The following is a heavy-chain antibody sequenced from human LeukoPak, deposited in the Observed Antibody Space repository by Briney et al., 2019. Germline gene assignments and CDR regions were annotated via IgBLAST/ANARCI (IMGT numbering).Heavy chain of an antibody. Sequence: SETLSLTCAVYGGSFSGYYWSWIRQPPGMGLEWIGSIHYRINTYYNPSLKSRLTISIDTSKNQFSLRLSSVTAADTAVYYCARYEEEDGYNAKTIDYWGQGTLVTVSS. D-gene: IGHD5-24*01. CDR2: IHYRINT. CDR1: GGSFSGYY. CDR3: ARYEEEDGYNAKTIDY. J-gene: IGHJ4*02. V-gene: IGHV4-34*01.